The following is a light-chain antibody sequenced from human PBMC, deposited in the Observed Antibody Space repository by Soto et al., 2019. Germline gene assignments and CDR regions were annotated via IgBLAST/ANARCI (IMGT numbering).Light chain of an antibody. CDR1: SSNIGSNT. Sequence: QSVLTQPPSASGTPGQRVTISCSGSSSNIGSNTVNWYQQLPGTAPKLLIYSNNQRPSGVPDRFSGSKSGTSASLAINGLQSEDEGDYYCAAWDDSLKAVFGGGTQLTVL. CDR2: SNN. V-gene: IGLV1-44*01. J-gene: IGLJ2*01. CDR3: AAWDDSLKAV.